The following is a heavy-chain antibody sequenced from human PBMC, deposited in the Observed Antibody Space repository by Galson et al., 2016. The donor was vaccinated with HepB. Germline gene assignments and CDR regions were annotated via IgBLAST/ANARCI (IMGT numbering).Heavy chain of an antibody. CDR2: INGDGRIT. CDR1: GFNFITTW. CDR3: VRDFLWGEGADAFDI. Sequence: SLRLSCAASGFNFITTWMHWVRQSLGKGLVWVSRINGDGRITNYADSVRGRFTISRDNAKNTVSLQMNSLRAEDTAIYYCVRDFLWGEGADAFDIWGQGTRVTVSS. J-gene: IGHJ3*02. D-gene: IGHD3-16*01. V-gene: IGHV3-74*01.